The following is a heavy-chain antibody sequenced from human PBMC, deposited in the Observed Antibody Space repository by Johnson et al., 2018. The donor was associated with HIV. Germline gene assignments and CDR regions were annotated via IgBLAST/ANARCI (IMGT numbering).Heavy chain of an antibody. J-gene: IGHJ3*02. CDR3: AKDQWASSCPTDAFDI. V-gene: IGHV3-33*06. D-gene: IGHD6-13*01. Sequence: QVQLVESGGGLVQPWGSLRLSCAASGFTFSTYGMHWVRQAPGKGLEWVAVMWYDGSNKYYADSVKGRFTISRDNSKNTLYLQMNSLRAEDTAVYSCAKDQWASSCPTDAFDIWGKGQIVPFSS. CDR1: GFTFSTYG. CDR2: MWYDGSNK.